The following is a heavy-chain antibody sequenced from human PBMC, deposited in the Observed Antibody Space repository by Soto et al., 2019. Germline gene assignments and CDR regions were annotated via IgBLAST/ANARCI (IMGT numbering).Heavy chain of an antibody. CDR3: ARERDRVADI. D-gene: IGHD2-15*01. CDR1: GYTFTTYG. V-gene: IGHV1-18*01. J-gene: IGHJ3*02. CDR2: INAYNGNR. Sequence: GPEVQKPGASVKVSCKASGYTFTTYGITWVRQAPGQGLEWMAWINAYNGNRIYAQNIQGRVTVTTETSTSAAYMELMSLTSDDTAVYFCARERDRVADIWGLGTMVTVSS.